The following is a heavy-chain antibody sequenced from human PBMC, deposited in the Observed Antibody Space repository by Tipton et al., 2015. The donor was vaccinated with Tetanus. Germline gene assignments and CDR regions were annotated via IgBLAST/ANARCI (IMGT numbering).Heavy chain of an antibody. J-gene: IGHJ4*02. D-gene: IGHD2-15*01. CDR2: IYYSGST. CDR1: GGSISSYY. V-gene: IGHV4-59*01. Sequence: LRLSCTVSGGSISSYYWSWIRQPPGKGLEWIGYIYYSGSTNYNPSLKSRVTLSVDTSKNQFSLKLSSVTAADTAVYYCARRRMYLDYWGQGTLVTVSS. CDR3: ARRRMYLDY.